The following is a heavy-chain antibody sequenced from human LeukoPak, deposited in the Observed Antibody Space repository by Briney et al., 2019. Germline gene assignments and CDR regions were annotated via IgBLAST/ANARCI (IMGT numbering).Heavy chain of an antibody. V-gene: IGHV3-48*03. D-gene: IGHD4-17*01. CDR2: ISISGLTM. J-gene: IGHJ4*02. CDR1: GFTFFTHP. Sequence: PGGSLRLSCVTSGFTFFTHPMNWVRQAPGKGLEWVSYISISGLTMYYADSVRGRFTISRDNAKNSVYLQMDSLRADDTAVYYCVRDRFDYALDYWGQGALVTVSS. CDR3: VRDRFDYALDY.